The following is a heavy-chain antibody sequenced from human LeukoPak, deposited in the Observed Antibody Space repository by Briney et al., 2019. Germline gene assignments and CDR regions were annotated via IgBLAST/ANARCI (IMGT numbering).Heavy chain of an antibody. CDR1: GYTFTHYY. V-gene: IGHV1-46*01. D-gene: IGHD3-22*01. CDR2: ISPGGDSR. CDR3: ARLILLQGGLGYFDY. J-gene: IGHJ4*02. Sequence: ASVKVSCKASGYTFTHYYMHWVRQAPGQGLEWMGIISPGGDSRRYAQTFQGRVTMTTDTSTSTVYMELSSLISEDTAVYYCARLILLQGGLGYFDYWGQGTLVTVSS.